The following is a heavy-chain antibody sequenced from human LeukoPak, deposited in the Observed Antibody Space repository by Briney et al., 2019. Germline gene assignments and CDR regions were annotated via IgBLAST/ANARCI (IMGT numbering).Heavy chain of an antibody. D-gene: IGHD2-2*01. Sequence: QPGGSLRLPCAASGFTFSSYGMHWVRQAPGKGLEWVAFIRYDGSNKYYADSVKGRFTISRDNSKNTLYLQMNSLRAEDTAVYYCAKDLKAAILFDYWGQGTLVTVSS. CDR2: IRYDGSNK. CDR3: AKDLKAAILFDY. CDR1: GFTFSSYG. V-gene: IGHV3-30*02. J-gene: IGHJ4*02.